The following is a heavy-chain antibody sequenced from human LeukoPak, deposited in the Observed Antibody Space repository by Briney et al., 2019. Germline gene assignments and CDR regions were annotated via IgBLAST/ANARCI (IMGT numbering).Heavy chain of an antibody. Sequence: GGSLRLSCAASGFTFSNYNMNWVRQAPGKGLEWVSYISSSSSTIYYADSVKGRFTISRDNAKNSLYLQMNRLRAEDTAVYYCARDYYDSSGYYQSNYWGQGTLVTVSS. D-gene: IGHD3-22*01. CDR1: GFTFSNYN. J-gene: IGHJ4*02. CDR2: ISSSSSTI. CDR3: ARDYYDSSGYYQSNY. V-gene: IGHV3-48*01.